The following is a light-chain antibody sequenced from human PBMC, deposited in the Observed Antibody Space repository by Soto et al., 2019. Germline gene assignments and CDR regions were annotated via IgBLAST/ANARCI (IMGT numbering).Light chain of an antibody. CDR3: QQSYSTPFT. CDR2: AAS. CDR1: QTVSTS. V-gene: IGKV1-39*01. J-gene: IGKJ5*01. Sequence: DIQMTQSPSSLSASVGDRVTITCRASQTVSTSLNWYQQKPGKAPNLLIYAASSLQSGVPSRFSGRGSGTDFTLIISILQPEDFATYYCQQSYSTPFTFGQGTRLEIK.